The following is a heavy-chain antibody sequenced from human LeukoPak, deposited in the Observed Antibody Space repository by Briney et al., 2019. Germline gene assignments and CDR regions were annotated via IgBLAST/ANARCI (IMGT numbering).Heavy chain of an antibody. J-gene: IGHJ3*01. D-gene: IGHD6-6*01. CDR1: GFTFSSYG. CDR3: ARGGEYSSSPDAFDA. V-gene: IGHV3-30*03. CDR2: ISYDGSNK. Sequence: PGGSLRLSCAASGFTFSSYGMHWVRQAPGKGLEWVAVISYDGSNKYYADSVKGRFTISRDNAKNSLSLQMNSLRAEDTAVFYCARGGEYSSSPDAFDAWGQGTMVTVSS.